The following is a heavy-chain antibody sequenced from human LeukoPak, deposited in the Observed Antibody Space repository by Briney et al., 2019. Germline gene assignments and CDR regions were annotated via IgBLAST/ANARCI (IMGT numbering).Heavy chain of an antibody. V-gene: IGHV1-2*02. J-gene: IGHJ6*03. CDR1: GYTFTGYY. D-gene: IGHD3-3*01. CDR3: ARGSFRREWLLFHYYMDV. CDR2: ISPNSGGT. Sequence: GASVKVSCKASGYTFTGYYMHWVRQAPGQGLEWMGWISPNSGGTNYAQKFQGRVTMTRDTSISTAYMELSRLRSDDTAVYYCARGSFRREWLLFHYYMDVWGKGTTVTVSS.